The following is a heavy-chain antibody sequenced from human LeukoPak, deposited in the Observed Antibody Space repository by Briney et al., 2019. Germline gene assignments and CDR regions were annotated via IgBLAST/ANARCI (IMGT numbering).Heavy chain of an antibody. CDR1: GGTFSSYA. D-gene: IGHD3-10*01. CDR3: ARDGSGNPWDV. V-gene: IGHV1-69*04. Sequence: SVKVSCKASGGTFSSYAISWVRQAPGQGLEWMGRIIPILGIANYAQRFQGRVTITADKSTSTAYMELRSLRSDDTAVYYCARDGSGNPWDVWGQGTTVTVSS. CDR2: IIPILGIA. J-gene: IGHJ6*02.